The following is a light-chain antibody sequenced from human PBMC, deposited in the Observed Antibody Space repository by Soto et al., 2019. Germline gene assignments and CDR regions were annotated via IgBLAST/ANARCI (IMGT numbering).Light chain of an antibody. CDR2: GNS. CDR1: SSNIGARNV. V-gene: IGLV1-40*01. Sequence: QLVLTQPPSVSGAPGQRVTISCTGSSSNIGARNVVHWYQQLPGTAPKLLIYGNSNRPSGVPDRFSGSQSGTSASLAITGLQAEDEADYYCQSYDTSLSGYVFGTGTKVTVL. J-gene: IGLJ1*01. CDR3: QSYDTSLSGYV.